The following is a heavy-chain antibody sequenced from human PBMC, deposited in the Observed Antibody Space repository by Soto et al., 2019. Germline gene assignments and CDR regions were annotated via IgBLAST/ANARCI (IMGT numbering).Heavy chain of an antibody. CDR3: AKTIVPAAVRPIDY. Sequence: GSLRLSCSVSGFTFSRFGMHWVRQAPGKGLEWVALISHDGNIKYYSDSVRGRFTISRDNSRTTLLLQMNSLGPEDTAIYFCAKTIVPAAVRPIDYWGLGTLVTVSS. D-gene: IGHD2-2*01. J-gene: IGHJ4*02. V-gene: IGHV3-30*18. CDR2: ISHDGNIK. CDR1: GFTFSRFG.